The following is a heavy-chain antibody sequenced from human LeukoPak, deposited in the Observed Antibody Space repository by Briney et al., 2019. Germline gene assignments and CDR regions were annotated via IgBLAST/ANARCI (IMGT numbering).Heavy chain of an antibody. J-gene: IGHJ4*02. V-gene: IGHV3-23*01. Sequence: PGGSLRLSCAASGFTFSSYAMSWVRQAPGKGLEWVSAISGSGGSTYYADSVKGRFTISRDNSKNTLYLQMNSLRAEDTAVYYCAKDETYYDYVWGSYHKYYFDYWGQGTLSPSPQ. CDR1: GFTFSSYA. CDR2: ISGSGGST. CDR3: AKDETYYDYVWGSYHKYYFDY. D-gene: IGHD3-16*02.